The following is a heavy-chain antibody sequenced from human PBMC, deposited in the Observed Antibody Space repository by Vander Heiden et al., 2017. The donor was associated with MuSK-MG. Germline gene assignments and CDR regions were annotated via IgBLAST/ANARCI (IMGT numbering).Heavy chain of an antibody. CDR2: IDWRSDNI. V-gene: IGHV3-9*01. J-gene: IGHJ4*02. CDR3: AKCSVVTPDYFDY. CDR1: GFTFDDYA. Sequence: EVQLVEYGGGLVQPGRSLRLSCAASGFTFDDYAMHWVRQAAGKGLEWVAGIDWRSDNIGYAGSVKGRFTISRDNAKNSLYLQMNSLRPDDTALYYCAKCSVVTPDYFDYWGQGTLVTVS. D-gene: IGHD2-21*02.